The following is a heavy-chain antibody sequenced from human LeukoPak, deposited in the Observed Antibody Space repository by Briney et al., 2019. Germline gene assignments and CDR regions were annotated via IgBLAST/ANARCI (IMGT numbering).Heavy chain of an antibody. J-gene: IGHJ4*02. D-gene: IGHD3-10*01. CDR3: ARIRITMVRGVITALDY. V-gene: IGHV5-51*01. Sequence: GESLKISCKGSGYSFTSYWIGWVRPMPGKGLEWMGIIYPGDSDTRYSPSFQGQVTISADKSISTAYLQWSSLKASDTAMYYCARIRITMVRGVITALDYWGQGTLVTVSS. CDR1: GYSFTSYW. CDR2: IYPGDSDT.